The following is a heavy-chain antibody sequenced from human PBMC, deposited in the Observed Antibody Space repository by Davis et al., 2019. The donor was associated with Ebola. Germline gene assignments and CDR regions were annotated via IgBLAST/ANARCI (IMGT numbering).Heavy chain of an antibody. CDR3: ARDAFSLSRYDTEDH. Sequence: GESLKISCAAFGFTFSRFGMHWVRQAPGKGLEWVAFASYDGSQRYYPDSVKGRFTISRDNSKNTLYLQMNSLRVEDTAIYYCARDAFSLSRYDTEDHWGQGTLVTVSS. CDR2: ASYDGSQR. J-gene: IGHJ4*02. D-gene: IGHD3-9*01. V-gene: IGHV3-30*03. CDR1: GFTFSRFG.